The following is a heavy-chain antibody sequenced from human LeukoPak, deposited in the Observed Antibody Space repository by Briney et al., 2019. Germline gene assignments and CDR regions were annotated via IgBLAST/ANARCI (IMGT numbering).Heavy chain of an antibody. CDR1: GGSISSYY. CDR2: IYYSGST. D-gene: IGHD1-26*01. J-gene: IGHJ2*01. CDR3: ARYRNIVGATFRFFDL. Sequence: SETLSLTRTVSGGSISSYYWSWIRQPPGKGLEWIGYIYYSGSTNYNPSLKSRVTISVDTSKNQFSLKLSSVTAADTAVYYCARYRNIVGATFRFFDLWGRGTLVTVSS. V-gene: IGHV4-59*01.